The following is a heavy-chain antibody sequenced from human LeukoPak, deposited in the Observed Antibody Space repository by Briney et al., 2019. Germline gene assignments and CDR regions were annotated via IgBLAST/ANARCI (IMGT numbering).Heavy chain of an antibody. D-gene: IGHD6-19*01. CDR1: GGSISSYY. CDR2: IYYSGST. V-gene: IGHV4-59*01. Sequence: PSETLSLTCTVSGGSISSYYWSWIRQPPGKGLEWIGYIYYSGSTNYNPSLKSRVTISVDTSKNQFSLKLSSVTAADTAVYCCARDDPSYSSGFDYWGQGTLVTVSS. J-gene: IGHJ4*02. CDR3: ARDDPSYSSGFDY.